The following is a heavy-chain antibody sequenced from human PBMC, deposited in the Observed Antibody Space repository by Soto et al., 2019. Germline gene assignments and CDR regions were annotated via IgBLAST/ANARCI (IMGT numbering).Heavy chain of an antibody. Sequence: PSETLSLTCTVSGGSISSGGYYWSWIRQHPGKGLEWIGDINHSGRVNYSPSLKSRVTISLDTSKNQFSLTLSAVTAADTAMYYCSTRAYDTNGYYRFDPWGQGTLVTVSS. D-gene: IGHD3-22*01. CDR3: STRAYDTNGYYRFDP. J-gene: IGHJ5*01. CDR1: GGSISSGGYY. V-gene: IGHV4-31*03. CDR2: INHSGRV.